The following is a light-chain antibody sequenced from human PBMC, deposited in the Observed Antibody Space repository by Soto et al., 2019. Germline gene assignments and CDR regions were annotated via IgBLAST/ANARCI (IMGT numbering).Light chain of an antibody. CDR3: QQYNNRPPYT. CDR2: GAS. V-gene: IGKV3-15*01. J-gene: IGKJ5*01. Sequence: EIVMTQSPATLSVSPGERATLSCRASQSVSSNLAWYQQKPGQAPRLLIYGASTRATGIPARFSGSGSGTEVLITIISLQSADVAVYYCQQYNNRPPYTFGQGTRLEIK. CDR1: QSVSSN.